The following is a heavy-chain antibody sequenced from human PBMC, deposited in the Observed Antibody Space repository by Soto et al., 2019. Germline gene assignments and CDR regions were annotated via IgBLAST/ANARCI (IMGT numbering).Heavy chain of an antibody. CDR2: IWYDGSNK. V-gene: IGHV3-33*01. CDR3: ARDNIVGAYVFDY. Sequence: PGGSLRLSCAASGFTFSSYGIHWVRQAPGKGLEWVGIIWYDGSNKYYADSVKGRFTISRDSSKNTVYLQMDSLRVEDTAVYYGARDNIVGAYVFDYWGQGALVTGSS. D-gene: IGHD1-26*01. CDR1: GFTFSSYG. J-gene: IGHJ4*02.